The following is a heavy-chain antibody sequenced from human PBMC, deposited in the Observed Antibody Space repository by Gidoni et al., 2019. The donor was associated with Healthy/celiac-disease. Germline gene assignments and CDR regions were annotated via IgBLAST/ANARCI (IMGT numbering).Heavy chain of an antibody. CDR2: IYYSGST. V-gene: IGHV4-31*03. J-gene: IGHJ6*03. Sequence: QVQLQESGPGLVKPSQTLSLTCTVSGGSISSGGSYWSWIRQHPGKGLEWIGYIYYSGSTYYNPSLKSRVTISVDTSKNQFSLKLSSVTAADTAVYYCARDRYDFWSEGYYYMDVWGKGTTVTVSS. D-gene: IGHD3-3*01. CDR3: ARDRYDFWSEGYYYMDV. CDR1: GGSISSGGSY.